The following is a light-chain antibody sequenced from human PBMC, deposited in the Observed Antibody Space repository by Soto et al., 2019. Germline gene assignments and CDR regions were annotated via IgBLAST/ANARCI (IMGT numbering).Light chain of an antibody. CDR2: DAS. V-gene: IGKV1-5*01. CDR1: QSIGTW. J-gene: IGKJ1*01. CDR3: QQYGSSPVT. Sequence: DIQMTQSPSTLSASVGVRVTITCRASQSIGTWLAWYQQKPGKAPKLLIYDASSLERGVPTRFSGGGSGTEFTLTISRLEPEDFAVYYCQQYGSSPVTFGQGTKVDIK.